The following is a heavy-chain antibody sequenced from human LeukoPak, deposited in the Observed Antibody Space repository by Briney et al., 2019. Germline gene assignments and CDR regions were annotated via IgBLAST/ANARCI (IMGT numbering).Heavy chain of an antibody. CDR2: IKQDGSEK. CDR3: ARSLGYGWFDP. CDR1: GFAFSTYW. J-gene: IGHJ5*02. D-gene: IGHD2-8*01. Sequence: AGGSLRLSCAASGFAFSTYWMGWVRQVSGKGVEWVANIKQDGSEKYYVDSVKGRFTISRDNSKNSLYLQMNSLRGEDTALYYCARSLGYGWFDPWGQGTLVTVSS. V-gene: IGHV3-7*01.